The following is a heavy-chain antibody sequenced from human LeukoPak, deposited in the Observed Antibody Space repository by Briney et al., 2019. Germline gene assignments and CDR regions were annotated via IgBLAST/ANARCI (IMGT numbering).Heavy chain of an antibody. J-gene: IGHJ6*02. CDR2: ISSSSSYI. D-gene: IGHD4-17*01. V-gene: IGHV3-21*01. CDR1: GFTFSSYS. CDR3: ARADYGEGGYYYGMDV. Sequence: GGSLRLSCAASGFTFSSYSMNWVRQAPGRGLEWVSSISSSSSYIYYADSVKGRFTISRDNAKNSLYLQMNSLRAEDTAVYYCARADYGEGGYYYGMDVWGQGTLVSVSS.